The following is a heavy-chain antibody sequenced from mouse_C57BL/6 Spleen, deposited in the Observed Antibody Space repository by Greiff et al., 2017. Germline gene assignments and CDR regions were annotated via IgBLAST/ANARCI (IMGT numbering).Heavy chain of an antibody. Sequence: QVQLQQSGPELVKPGASVKISRKASGYAFSSSWMNWVKQRPGKGLEWIGRIYPGDGDTNYNGKFKGKAPLAAVKSSSTASMQLTILTSEDSAVYFCASVYYGSSYKDAMDYWGQGTSVTVSS. CDR1: GYAFSSSW. CDR2: IYPGDGDT. J-gene: IGHJ4*01. CDR3: ASVYYGSSYKDAMDY. D-gene: IGHD1-1*01. V-gene: IGHV1-82*01.